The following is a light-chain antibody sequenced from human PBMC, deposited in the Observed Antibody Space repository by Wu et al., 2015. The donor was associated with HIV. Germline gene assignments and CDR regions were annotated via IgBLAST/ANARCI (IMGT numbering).Light chain of an antibody. V-gene: IGKV3-20*01. CDR2: ATS. CDR1: QTISSSV. Sequence: EIVLTQSPGTLSLSPGERATLSCRASQTISSSVLAWYQHKPGQSPRVLIYATSSRATGIPDRFSGSGSGTDFTLTISRLEPEDFAVCYCHQYSRSPPWTFRPRDQGGNQT. CDR3: HQYSRSPPWT. J-gene: IGKJ1*01.